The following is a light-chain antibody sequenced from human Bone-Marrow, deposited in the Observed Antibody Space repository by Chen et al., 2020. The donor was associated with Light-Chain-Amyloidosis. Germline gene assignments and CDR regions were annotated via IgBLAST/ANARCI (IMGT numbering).Light chain of an antibody. J-gene: IGKJ3*01. Sequence: DIQLTQSPSSLSASVGDRVTITCRASQYISTYLTWYQQKAGKAPKLLIYAASSLQRGVPSRFRGSGSGTVFTLTISSLQPEDFATYFCHQSYSSPRTFRPGTKVDIK. V-gene: IGKV1-39*01. CDR2: AAS. CDR3: HQSYSSPRT. CDR1: QYISTY.